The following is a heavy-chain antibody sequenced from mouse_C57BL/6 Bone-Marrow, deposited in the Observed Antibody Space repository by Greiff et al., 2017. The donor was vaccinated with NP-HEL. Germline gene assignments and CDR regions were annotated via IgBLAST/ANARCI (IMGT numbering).Heavy chain of an antibody. J-gene: IGHJ2*01. D-gene: IGHD4-1*02. CDR2: IRNKANGYTT. V-gene: IGHV7-3*01. Sequence: EVKLVESGGGLVQPGGSLSLSCAASGFTFTDYYMSWVRQPPGKALEWLGFIRNKANGYTTEYSASVKGRFTISRDNSQSILYLQMNALRAEDSATYYCARYSATLNYFDYWGQGTTLTVSS. CDR3: ARYSATLNYFDY. CDR1: GFTFTDYY.